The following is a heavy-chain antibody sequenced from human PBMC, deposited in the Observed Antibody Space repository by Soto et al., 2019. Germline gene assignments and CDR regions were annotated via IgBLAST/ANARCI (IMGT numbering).Heavy chain of an antibody. CDR2: IFYNGGT. Sequence: PFQTLSVTCSVSGGSVNSRGYYWSWIRQPPGKGLEWIGFIFYNGGTSYNPSLGSRVTISADTSKTLFSLNLNFVTAEDTAAYYCARGDHGPRRFYLDTWGQGTLV. J-gene: IGHJ4*02. CDR1: GGSVNSRGYY. D-gene: IGHD2-8*01. V-gene: IGHV4-61*03. CDR3: ARGDHGPRRFYLDT.